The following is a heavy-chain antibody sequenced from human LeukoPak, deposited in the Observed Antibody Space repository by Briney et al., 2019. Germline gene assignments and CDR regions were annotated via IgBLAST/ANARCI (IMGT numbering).Heavy chain of an antibody. CDR2: IIWNSGSI. D-gene: IGHD5-12*01. CDR1: GFTFDDYA. Sequence: PGRSLRLSCAASGFTFDDYAMHWVRQAPGKGLEWVSGIIWNSGSIGYADSVKGRFTISRDNAKNSLYLQMNSLRAEDTALYYCAKDNQIGGYDWSLGYWGQGTLVTVSS. J-gene: IGHJ4*02. V-gene: IGHV3-9*01. CDR3: AKDNQIGGYDWSLGY.